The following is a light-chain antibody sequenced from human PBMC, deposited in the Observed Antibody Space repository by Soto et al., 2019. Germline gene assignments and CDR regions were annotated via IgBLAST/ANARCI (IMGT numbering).Light chain of an antibody. CDR2: DAS. Sequence: EIVLTQSPGTLSLSPGERATLSCRASQTISDNYLVWYQQKSGQAPRLLIYDASSRATAIPDSFSGSGSGTVFTLTSNRRELEDFAVYYCQQYGSSPWTFGQGTQVEI. V-gene: IGKV3-20*01. J-gene: IGKJ1*01. CDR1: QTISDNY. CDR3: QQYGSSPWT.